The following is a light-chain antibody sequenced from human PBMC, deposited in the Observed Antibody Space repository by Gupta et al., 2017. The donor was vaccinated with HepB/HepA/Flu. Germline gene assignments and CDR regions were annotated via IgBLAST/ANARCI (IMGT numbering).Light chain of an antibody. CDR3: QQESFPPCT. V-gene: IGKV3-20*01. J-gene: IGKJ1*01. CDR2: GTS. Sequence: IVLTQSPGTLSLSPGERATLSCRASQSVSSSYLAWYQQKPGQAPRLLIYGTSRRAPGIPDRFSGSGSGTDFTLTISRLQPEDFAVYYCQQESFPPCTFGEGTKVEIE. CDR1: QSVSSSY.